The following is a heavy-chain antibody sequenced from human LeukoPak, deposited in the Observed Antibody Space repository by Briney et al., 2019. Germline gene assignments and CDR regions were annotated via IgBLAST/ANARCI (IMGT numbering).Heavy chain of an antibody. D-gene: IGHD2-2*01. J-gene: IGHJ4*02. CDR2: INPNSGGT. Sequence: ASVKVSCKAAGYTFTGYYMHWVRQVPGQGLEWMGWINPNSGGTNYAQKFQGRVTMTRDTSISTAYMELSRLRSDDTAVYYCARSSAEIDIVVVPAAMHYWGQGTLVTASS. CDR3: ARSSAEIDIVVVPAAMHY. V-gene: IGHV1-2*02. CDR1: GYTFTGYY.